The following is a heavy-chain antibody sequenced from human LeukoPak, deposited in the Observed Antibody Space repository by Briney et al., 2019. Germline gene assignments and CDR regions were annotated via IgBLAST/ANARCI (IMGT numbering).Heavy chain of an antibody. V-gene: IGHV4-59*08. Sequence: SETLSLTCTVSGGSISSYYWCWIRQPPGKGLEWIGYIYYSGSTNYNPSLKSRVTISVDTSKNQFSLKLSSVTAADTAVYYYVGWELLSHYYYGMDVWGQGTTVTVSS. CDR3: VGWELLSHYYYGMDV. J-gene: IGHJ6*02. CDR1: GGSISSYY. CDR2: IYYSGST. D-gene: IGHD1-26*01.